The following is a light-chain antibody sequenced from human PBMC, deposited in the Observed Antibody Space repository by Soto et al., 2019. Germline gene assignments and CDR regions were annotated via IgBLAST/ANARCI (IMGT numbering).Light chain of an antibody. CDR3: QQYYATPPT. Sequence: DIVMTQSPDSLAVSLGERTTINCKSSQSVLYSSSNKNYLAWYQQKAGQPPKLLIHWASIRKFGVPDRFSGSGSGADFTLTISSLQAEDVAVYYCQQYYATPPTFGGGTKVEIK. CDR2: WAS. V-gene: IGKV4-1*01. J-gene: IGKJ4*01. CDR1: QSVLYSSSNKNY.